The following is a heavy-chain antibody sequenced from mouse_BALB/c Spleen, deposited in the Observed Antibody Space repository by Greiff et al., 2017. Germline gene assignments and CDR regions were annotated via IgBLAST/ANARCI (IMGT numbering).Heavy chain of an antibody. CDR3: TKHYYYGSSYWYFDV. V-gene: IGHV2-6-5*01. D-gene: IGHD1-1*01. Sequence: VQLQQSGPGLVAPSQSLSITCTVSGFSLTDYGVSWIRQPPGKGLEWLGVIWGGGSTYYNSALISRLSISKDNSKSQVFLKMNSLQTDDTAMYYCTKHYYYGSSYWYFDVWGAGTTVTVSS. CDR2: IWGGGST. J-gene: IGHJ1*01. CDR1: GFSLTDYG.